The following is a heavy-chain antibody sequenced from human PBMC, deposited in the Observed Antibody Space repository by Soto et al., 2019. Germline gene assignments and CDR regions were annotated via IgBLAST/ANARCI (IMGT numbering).Heavy chain of an antibody. CDR2: TYYRSKWYN. V-gene: IGHV6-1*01. J-gene: IGHJ5*02. CDR1: GDSVSAKNAG. D-gene: IGHD6-19*01. Sequence: QVQLQLSGPGLVKPSQTLSLTCVISGDSVSAKNAGWSWIRQSQSRGLEWLGRTYYRSKWYNDYGPSVSSRIIINPDTSKNQFSLHLNSVTPYDTAVYYCVRGGLVAGGPWSWFDPWGQGILVTVSS. CDR3: VRGGLVAGGPWSWFDP.